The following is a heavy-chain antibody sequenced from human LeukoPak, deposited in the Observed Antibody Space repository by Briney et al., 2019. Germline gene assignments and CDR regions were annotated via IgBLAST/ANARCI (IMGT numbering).Heavy chain of an antibody. V-gene: IGHV1-69*05. D-gene: IGHD3-16*02. CDR2: IIPIFGTA. J-gene: IGHJ4*02. CDR3: AIIYDYVWGSYRY. CDR1: GYTFTGYH. Sequence: GASVKVSCKASGYTFTGYHIHWVRQAPGQGLEWMGRIIPIFGTANYAQKFQGRVTITTDESTSTAYMELSSLRSEDTAVYYCAIIYDYVWGSYRYWGQGTLVTVSS.